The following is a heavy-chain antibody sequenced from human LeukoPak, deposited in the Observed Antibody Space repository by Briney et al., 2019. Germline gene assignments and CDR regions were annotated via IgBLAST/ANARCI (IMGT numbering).Heavy chain of an antibody. CDR2: INEDGRET. Sequence: GGSLRLSCAVPGFTFRKYWLSWVRQAPGKGLEWVANINEDGRETYYVDSVKGRFTISRDNAKNSLYLQMNSLRVEDTAIYYCARSPTSDVGYWGRGTLVTVSS. D-gene: IGHD4-11*01. CDR1: GFTFRKYW. J-gene: IGHJ4*02. V-gene: IGHV3-7*01. CDR3: ARSPTSDVGY.